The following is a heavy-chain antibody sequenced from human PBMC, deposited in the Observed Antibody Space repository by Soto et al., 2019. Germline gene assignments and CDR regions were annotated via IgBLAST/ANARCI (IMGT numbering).Heavy chain of an antibody. CDR2: IYWNDDK. Sequence: SCPTLVNPTQTLTLTCTFSGFSLSTSGVGVGWIRQPPGKALEWLALIYWNDDKRYSPSLKSRLTITKDTSKNQVVLTMTNMDPVDTATYYCAHTPTIAAPDAFGIWGQGTMVTVSS. J-gene: IGHJ3*02. D-gene: IGHD6-13*01. CDR3: AHTPTIAAPDAFGI. CDR1: GFSLSTSGVG. V-gene: IGHV2-5*01.